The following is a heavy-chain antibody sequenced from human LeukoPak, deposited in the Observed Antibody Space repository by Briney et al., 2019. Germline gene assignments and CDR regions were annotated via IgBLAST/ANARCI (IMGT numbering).Heavy chain of an antibody. CDR1: GGSISSGSYY. CDR2: IYYSGST. J-gene: IGHJ4*02. Sequence: SETLSLTCTVSGGSISSGSYYWSWIRQPAGKGLEWIGSIYYSGSTHYNPSLKSRVTISVDTSKNQFSLKLSSVTAADTAVYYCASHLDRDFWSGYFPTPNDYWGQGTLVTVSS. CDR3: ASHLDRDFWSGYFPTPNDY. D-gene: IGHD3-3*01. V-gene: IGHV4-39*01.